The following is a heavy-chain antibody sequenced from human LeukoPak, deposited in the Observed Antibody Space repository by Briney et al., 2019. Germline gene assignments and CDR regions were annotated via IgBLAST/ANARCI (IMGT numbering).Heavy chain of an antibody. Sequence: GGSLRLSCEASGFTFSNYWMSWVRQAPGKGLEWVANIKQDGSEKNYVDSVKGRFTISRDNAKNSLYLQMNSLRAEDTAVYFCARGGVDYYGSGTYYLMYYFDYWGQGALVTVSS. V-gene: IGHV3-7*03. CDR2: IKQDGSEK. CDR3: ARGGVDYYGSGTYYLMYYFDY. J-gene: IGHJ4*02. D-gene: IGHD3-10*01. CDR1: GFTFSNYW.